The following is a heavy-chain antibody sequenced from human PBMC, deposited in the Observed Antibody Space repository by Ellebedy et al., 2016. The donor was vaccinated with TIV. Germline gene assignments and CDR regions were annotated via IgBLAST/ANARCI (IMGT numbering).Heavy chain of an antibody. CDR1: GVSISTSNYY. V-gene: IGHV4-39*01. CDR2: MYYSGST. J-gene: IGHJ4*02. CDR3: ARHVKTMFDLYYFDY. D-gene: IGHD3-10*02. Sequence: MPSETLSFTCTVSGVSISTSNYYWGWIRQPPGKGLEWIGSMYYSGSTYYNPSLKSRVTISVDTSKNQFSLKLSSVTAADTAVYYCARHVKTMFDLYYFDYWGQGTLVTVSS.